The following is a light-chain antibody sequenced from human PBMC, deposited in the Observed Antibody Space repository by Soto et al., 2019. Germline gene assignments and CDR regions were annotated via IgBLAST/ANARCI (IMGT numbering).Light chain of an antibody. CDR1: QGIGIY. CDR2: AVS. Sequence: DIQMTQSPSSLSASLGDRVTITCRASQGIGIYLAWYQQKPGKVPKLLIYAVSTLLSGVPSRFSGRGSGTAFTLPISSLQPEDVATYYCQKYNSTPRTFGQGTRVDI. CDR3: QKYNSTPRT. V-gene: IGKV1-27*01. J-gene: IGKJ1*01.